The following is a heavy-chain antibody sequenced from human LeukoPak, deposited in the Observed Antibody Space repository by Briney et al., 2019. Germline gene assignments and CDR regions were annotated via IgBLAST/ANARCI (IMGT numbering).Heavy chain of an antibody. Sequence: PSETLSLTCTVSGGSISSSSYYWGWIRQPPGKGLEWIGSIYYSGSTYYNPSLKSRVTISVDTSKNQFSLKLSSVTAADTAVYYCARVLQYCSGGSCYSGVVRAFDIWGQGTMVTVSS. CDR3: ARVLQYCSGGSCYSGVVRAFDI. J-gene: IGHJ3*02. V-gene: IGHV4-39*01. CDR1: GGSISSSSYY. D-gene: IGHD2-15*01. CDR2: IYYSGST.